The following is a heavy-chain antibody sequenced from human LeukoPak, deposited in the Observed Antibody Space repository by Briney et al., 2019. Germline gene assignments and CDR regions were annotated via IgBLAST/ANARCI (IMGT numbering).Heavy chain of an antibody. J-gene: IGHJ5*02. V-gene: IGHV1-24*01. CDR2: FDPEDGET. CDR1: GYTLTELS. D-gene: IGHD4-17*01. Sequence: ASVKVSCKVSGYTLTELSMHWVRQAPGKGLEWMGGFDPEDGETIYAQKFQGRVTMTEDASTDTAYMELSSLRSEDTAVHYCATVHGDDRWFDPWGQGTLVTVSS. CDR3: ATVHGDDRWFDP.